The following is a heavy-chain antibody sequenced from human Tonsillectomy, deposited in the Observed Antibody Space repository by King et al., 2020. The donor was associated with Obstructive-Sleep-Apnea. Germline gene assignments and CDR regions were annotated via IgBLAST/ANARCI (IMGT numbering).Heavy chain of an antibody. V-gene: IGHV3-30*04. D-gene: IGHD7-27*01. CDR3: ASQTGDWNY. J-gene: IGHJ4*02. CDR2: ISYEGSNK. CDR1: GFTFSSYA. Sequence: VQLVESGGGVVQPGRSLRLSCAASGFTFSSYAMHWVRQAPGKGLEWVAVISYEGSNKYDADSVKGRFTISRDNSKNTLYLQMNSLRAEDTAVYYCASQTGDWNYWGQGTLVTVSS.